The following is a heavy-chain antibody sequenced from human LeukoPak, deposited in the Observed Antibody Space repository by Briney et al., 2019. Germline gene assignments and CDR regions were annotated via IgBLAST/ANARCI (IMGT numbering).Heavy chain of an antibody. V-gene: IGHV4-59*01. CDR3: ARDRTDYYGMDV. Sequence: PSETLSLTCTVSGGSINNYYWSWLRQPPGKAREWIGYIYYSGSTNYNHSFKSRVTISVDRSKNQFSLKLRSVTAADTAVYYCARDRTDYYGMDVWGQGTTVTVAS. CDR2: IYYSGST. CDR1: GGSINNYY. J-gene: IGHJ6*02.